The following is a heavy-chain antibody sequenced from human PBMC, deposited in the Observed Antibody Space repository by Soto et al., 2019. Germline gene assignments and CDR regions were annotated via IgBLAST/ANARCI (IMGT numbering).Heavy chain of an antibody. D-gene: IGHD6-13*01. CDR3: ARIAPDYYYYGMDV. V-gene: IGHV4-39*01. J-gene: IGHJ6*02. Sequence: SETLSLPYTVSGGSTSSSSYYWGWIRPPPGKGLEWIGSIYYSGSTYYNPSLKSRVTISVDTSKNQFSLKLSSVTAADTAVYYCARIAPDYYYYGMDVWGQGTTVTVS. CDR2: IYYSGST. CDR1: GGSTSSSSYY.